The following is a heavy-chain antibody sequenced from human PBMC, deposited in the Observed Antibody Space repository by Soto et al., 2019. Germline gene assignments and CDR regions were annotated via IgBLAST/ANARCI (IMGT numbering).Heavy chain of an antibody. J-gene: IGHJ5*02. CDR2: IYYSGST. V-gene: IGHV4-31*03. D-gene: IGHD2-21*01. Sequence: QVQLQESGPGLVKTSETLSLTCTVSGGSISSGGYYWSWIRQHPGKGLEWIGYIYYSGSTYYNPSLKSRVTISVDTSKNQFSLKLSSVTAADTAVYYCARDGYETYCGGDCYSWGQGTLVTVSS. CDR1: GGSISSGGYY. CDR3: ARDGYETYCGGDCYS.